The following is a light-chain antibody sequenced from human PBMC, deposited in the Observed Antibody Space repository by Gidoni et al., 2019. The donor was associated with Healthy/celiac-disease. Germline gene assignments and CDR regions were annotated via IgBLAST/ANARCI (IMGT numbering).Light chain of an antibody. Sequence: DIQMPQSPSTLSASVGDRVTITCRASQSISSWLAWYQQKPGKAPKLLNYKASSLESGVPSRFSGSGSGTEFTLTISSLQPDDFATYYCQQYNSYPYTFGQGTKLEIK. CDR3: QQYNSYPYT. CDR1: QSISSW. V-gene: IGKV1-5*03. CDR2: KAS. J-gene: IGKJ2*01.